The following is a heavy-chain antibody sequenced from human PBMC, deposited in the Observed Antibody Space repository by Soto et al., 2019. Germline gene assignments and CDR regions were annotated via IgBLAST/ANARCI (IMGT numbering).Heavy chain of an antibody. CDR1: GVSITNYY. J-gene: IGHJ3*02. D-gene: IGHD2-2*01. CDR3: ARDVSTVVFNI. Sequence: SETLSLTCIVSGVSITNYYWSWIRQPAGKGLEWIGRIYSSGRTNYNPSLKSRVTTSADTSKNQFSLKLSSLTAADTAVYYCARDVSTVVFNIWGQGTMVTVS. V-gene: IGHV4-4*07. CDR2: IYSSGRT.